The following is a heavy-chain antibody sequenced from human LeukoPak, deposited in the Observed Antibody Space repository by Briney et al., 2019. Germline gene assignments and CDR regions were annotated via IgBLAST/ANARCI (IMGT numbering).Heavy chain of an antibody. D-gene: IGHD3-16*01. Sequence: GSLVLSFAAPGFTFSSYIMNWVRPAPGKGLEGVSYISSSSSTIYYSDSVKGRFTISRDNAKNSLYLQMNSLRDEDTAVYYCARGALNSFDYWGQGTLVTVSS. CDR2: ISSSSSTI. V-gene: IGHV3-48*02. J-gene: IGHJ4*02. CDR3: ARGALNSFDY. CDR1: GFTFSSYI.